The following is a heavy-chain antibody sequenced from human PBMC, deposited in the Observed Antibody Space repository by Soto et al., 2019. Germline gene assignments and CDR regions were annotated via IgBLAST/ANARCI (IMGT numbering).Heavy chain of an antibody. CDR2: IYYSGST. Sequence: SETLPLPCSVSWGSISNRSYHWGWIRQPPGKGLEWIGSIYYSGSTYYNPSLKSRVTISVDTSKNQFSLKLSSVTAADTAVYYCARLGGYCTNGVCYVDYWGQGTLVTVSS. CDR1: WGSISNRSYH. CDR3: ARLGGYCTNGVCYVDY. D-gene: IGHD2-8*01. V-gene: IGHV4-39*01. J-gene: IGHJ4*02.